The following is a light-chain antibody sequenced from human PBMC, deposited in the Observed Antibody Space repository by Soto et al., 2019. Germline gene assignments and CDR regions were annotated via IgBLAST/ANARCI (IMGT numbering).Light chain of an antibody. CDR1: QSISGY. Sequence: DIQMTQSLSSLSASVGDRVTITCRASQSISGYLNWYQQKPGKAPKLLIYVASSLQSGVPSRFNVSGCVRDLTLTISSLQPEDFATYYCQQSYNTPLTLGGRPKVHIK. J-gene: IGKJ4*01. CDR2: VAS. CDR3: QQSYNTPLT. V-gene: IGKV1-39*01.